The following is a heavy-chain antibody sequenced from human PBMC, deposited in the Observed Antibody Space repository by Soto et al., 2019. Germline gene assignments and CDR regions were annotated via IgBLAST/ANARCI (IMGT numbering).Heavy chain of an antibody. J-gene: IGHJ1*01. D-gene: IGHD5-18*01. V-gene: IGHV4-39*01. Sequence: PSETLSLTCTVSGGSMSSSSTYYWGWMRQPPGKGLEWIASFFIGGNTYYNPSVKSRVTISVDTSKNQFSLKLSSVTAADTAVYYFASNSYGYTFYDDWGQGTLVPVSS. CDR2: FFIGGNT. CDR1: GGSMSSSSTYY. CDR3: ASNSYGYTFYDD.